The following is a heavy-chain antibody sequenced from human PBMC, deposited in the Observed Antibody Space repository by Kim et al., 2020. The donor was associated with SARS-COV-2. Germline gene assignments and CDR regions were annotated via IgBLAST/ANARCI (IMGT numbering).Heavy chain of an antibody. J-gene: IGHJ6*03. CDR3: AKGAPGATQFVYSDYMDV. D-gene: IGHD1-26*01. V-gene: IGHV3-9*01. Sequence: GGSLRLSCAASGFTFGDYAMHWVRQAPGKGLEWVSGISWNSGSIGYADSVKGRFTISRDNAKNSLYLQMNSLRAEDTALYYCAKGAPGATQFVYSDYMDVWGKGTTVTVSS. CDR1: GFTFGDYA. CDR2: ISWNSGSI.